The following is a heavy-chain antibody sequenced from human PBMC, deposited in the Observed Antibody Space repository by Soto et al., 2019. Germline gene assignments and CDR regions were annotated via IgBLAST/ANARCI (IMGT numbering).Heavy chain of an antibody. CDR3: AREGPASQN. Sequence: QVQLVHCGAEVKKPGASVKVSCKASGYTFTIYGITWVPQAPGQGLEWMGWISAYNGNTNYALELHGRVTMTTDTSTSSAYMELRSLRSDDTAVYYWAREGPASQNWGQGTLVTVSS. V-gene: IGHV1-18*01. J-gene: IGHJ4*02. CDR1: GYTFTIYG. D-gene: IGHD2-2*01. CDR2: ISAYNGNT.